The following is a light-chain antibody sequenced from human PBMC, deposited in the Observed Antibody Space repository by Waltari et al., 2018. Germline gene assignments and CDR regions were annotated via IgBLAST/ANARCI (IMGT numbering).Light chain of an antibody. CDR1: SSDVGSYTI. V-gene: IGLV2-23*02. Sequence: QSALTQHASVSGSPGQSITISCTGTSSDVGSYTIFSWYQQHPGKAPKLIIYAVSKRPSGASARFSGSKSGNTASLTISGLQAEDEADYYCCSYAGSTTRWVFGGGTKLTVL. CDR2: AVS. J-gene: IGLJ3*02. CDR3: CSYAGSTTRWV.